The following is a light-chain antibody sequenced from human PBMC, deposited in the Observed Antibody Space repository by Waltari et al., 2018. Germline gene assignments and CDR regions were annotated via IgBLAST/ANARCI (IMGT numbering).Light chain of an antibody. CDR2: KDS. Sequence: SDDLTQPPSVSVSPGQTARITCSGHALPKRYAYWYQQKPGQAPVLMIFKDSERPSGIPERFSGSSSGTMGTLTISGVQAEDEADYYCQSVDSTGSYVVFGGGTKLTVL. CDR1: ALPKRY. J-gene: IGLJ2*01. V-gene: IGLV3-25*03. CDR3: QSVDSTGSYVV.